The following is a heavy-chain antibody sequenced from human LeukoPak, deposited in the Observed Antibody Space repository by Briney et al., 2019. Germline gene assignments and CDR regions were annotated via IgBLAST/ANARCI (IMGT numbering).Heavy chain of an antibody. Sequence: PSETLSLTCAVYGGSFSGYYWSWIRQPPGKGLEWIGEINHSGSTNYNPSLKSRVTISVDTSKNQFSLKLSSVTAADTAVYYCARGRNSTLYYYYYMDVWGKGITVTVSS. J-gene: IGHJ6*03. CDR2: INHSGST. V-gene: IGHV4-34*01. CDR1: GGSFSGYY. CDR3: ARGRNSTLYYYYYMDV. D-gene: IGHD1-1*01.